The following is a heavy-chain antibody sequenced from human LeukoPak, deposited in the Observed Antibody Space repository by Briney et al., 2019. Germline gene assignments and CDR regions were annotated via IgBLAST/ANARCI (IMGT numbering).Heavy chain of an antibody. J-gene: IGHJ4*02. D-gene: IGHD5-24*01. CDR2: ISAYNGNT. Sequence: SSEKVSCKASGDTFTSYGISWVRQAPGQGLEWMGWISAYNGNTNYAQKLQGRVTMTTDTSTSTAYMELRSLRSDDTAVYYCARDREGYGNYGGQGTLVTVSS. V-gene: IGHV1-18*01. CDR3: ARDREGYGNY. CDR1: GDTFTSYG.